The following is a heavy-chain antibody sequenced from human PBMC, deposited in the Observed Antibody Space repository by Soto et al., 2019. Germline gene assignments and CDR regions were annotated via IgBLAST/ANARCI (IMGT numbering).Heavy chain of an antibody. CDR3: ARFRGTAILDY. V-gene: IGHV4-30-2*01. CDR2: IYHTWNT. Sequence: SETLSLTCAVSGGSISSGGYSWSWIRQPPGKGLEWIGYIYHTWNTYYNPSLESRVTISVDRSRNQLSLELTSVTAADTAVYYCARFRGTAILDYWGQGTLVT. J-gene: IGHJ4*02. D-gene: IGHD2-2*02. CDR1: GGSISSGGYS.